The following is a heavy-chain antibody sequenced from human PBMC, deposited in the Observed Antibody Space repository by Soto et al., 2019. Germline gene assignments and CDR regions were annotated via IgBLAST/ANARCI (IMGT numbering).Heavy chain of an antibody. CDR3: AGEAGIAAADRYYYYYGMDV. V-gene: IGHV3-30*03. CDR1: GFTFSSYG. CDR2: ISYDGSNK. J-gene: IGHJ6*02. Sequence: GGSLRLSCAASGFTFSSYGMHWVRQAPGKGLEWVAVISYDGSNKYYADSVKGRFTISRDNSKNTLYLQMNSLRAEETAVYYCAGEAGIAAADRYYYYYGMDVWGQGTTVTVSS. D-gene: IGHD6-13*01.